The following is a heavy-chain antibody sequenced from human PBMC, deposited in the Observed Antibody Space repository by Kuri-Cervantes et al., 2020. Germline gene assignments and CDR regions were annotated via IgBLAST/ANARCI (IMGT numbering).Heavy chain of an antibody. CDR2: IYHSGST. CDR1: GGSISTYY. CDR3: ARHWNRNNGGAFDG. J-gene: IGHJ3*01. D-gene: IGHD1-14*01. V-gene: IGHV4-59*04. Sequence: ESLKISCTVSGGSISTYYWSWIRQPPGKGLEWIGYIYHSGSTYYNPSLKSRVTISVDTSKNQFSLKLSSVTAADTAVYYCARHWNRNNGGAFDGGGQGTMVTVSS.